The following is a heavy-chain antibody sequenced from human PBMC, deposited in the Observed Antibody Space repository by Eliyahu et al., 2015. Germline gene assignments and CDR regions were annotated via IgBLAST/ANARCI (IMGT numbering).Heavy chain of an antibody. CDR2: ISYDGSNK. Sequence: DVVQPGRSLRLSCAASGFTFSSYAMPWVRQXPGKGLEWVAVISYDGSNKYYADSVKGRFTISRDNSKNTLYLQMNSLRAEDTAVYYCAREYYDFWSGYPRGLGAFDIWGQGTMVTVSS. J-gene: IGHJ3*02. CDR1: GFTFSSYA. V-gene: IGHV3-30*01. CDR3: AREYYDFWSGYPRGLGAFDI. D-gene: IGHD3-3*01.